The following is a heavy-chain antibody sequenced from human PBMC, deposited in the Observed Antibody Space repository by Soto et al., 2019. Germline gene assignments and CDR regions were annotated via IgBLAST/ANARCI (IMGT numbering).Heavy chain of an antibody. CDR3: AKVGRGGSEDY. D-gene: IGHD1-26*01. J-gene: IGHJ4*02. CDR2: ISGRGGSK. V-gene: IGHV3-23*01. Sequence: EVQLLESGGGLVQPGGSLRLSCAASGFTLGGNALSWVRKPPGKGREWVSAISGRGGSKYSADSVKGRFTIARDNSKNTLYLQMNSLRAEDTAVYYCAKVGRGGSEDYWGQGTLVTVSS. CDR1: GFTLGGNA.